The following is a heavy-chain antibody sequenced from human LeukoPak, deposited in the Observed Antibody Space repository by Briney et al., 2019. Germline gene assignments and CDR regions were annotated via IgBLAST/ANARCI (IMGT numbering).Heavy chain of an antibody. V-gene: IGHV3-7*01. CDR1: GFSFSSYW. Sequence: GGSLRLSCAASGFSFSSYWMNWVRQVPGKGLEWVANINQDRSEKSYVDSVKGRFTISRDNSKNSLYLQMNSLRAEDTAVYYCARDHCSSSSCYTYYGMELWGQGTTVTVSS. CDR3: ARDHCSSSSCYTYYGMEL. CDR2: INQDRSEK. D-gene: IGHD2-2*02. J-gene: IGHJ6*02.